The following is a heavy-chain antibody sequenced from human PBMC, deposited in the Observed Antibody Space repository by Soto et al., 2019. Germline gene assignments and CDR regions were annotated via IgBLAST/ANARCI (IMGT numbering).Heavy chain of an antibody. CDR1: GYTFNTYG. CDR2: INAYNGNR. D-gene: IGHD2-15*01. CDR3: ARDRDRVADI. Sequence: ASVKLCKASGYTFNTYGITWVRQAPGQGLEWMAWINAYNGNRIYAQNFQGRVTVTTDTSTSAAYMELMSLTSDDTAVYFCARDRDRVADIWGLGTMVTVSS. V-gene: IGHV1-18*01. J-gene: IGHJ3*02.